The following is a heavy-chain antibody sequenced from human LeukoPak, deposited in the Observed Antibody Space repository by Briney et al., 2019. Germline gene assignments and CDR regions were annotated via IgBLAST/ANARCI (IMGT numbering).Heavy chain of an antibody. V-gene: IGHV4-59*01. D-gene: IGHD3-10*01. Sequence: PSETLSLTCTVSGGSISSYYWSWIRQPPGKGLEWIGYIYYSGSTNYNPSLKSRVTISADTSKNQFSLKLSSVTAADTAVYYCARSMVRGVRPWYFDLWGRGTLVTVSS. CDR2: IYYSGST. CDR1: GGSISSYY. J-gene: IGHJ2*01. CDR3: ARSMVRGVRPWYFDL.